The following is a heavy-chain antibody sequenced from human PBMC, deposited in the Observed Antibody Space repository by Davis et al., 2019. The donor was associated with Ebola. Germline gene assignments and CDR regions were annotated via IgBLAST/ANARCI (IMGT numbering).Heavy chain of an antibody. Sequence: GGSLRLSCAASGFTFSSYAMHWVRQAPGKGLEWVSYISSSSSYTNYADSVKGRFTISRDNAKNSLYLQMNSLRAEDTAVYYCARVNSDYDGGVDYWGQGTLVTVSS. CDR2: ISSSSSYT. V-gene: IGHV3-21*05. CDR1: GFTFSSYA. CDR3: ARVNSDYDGGVDY. D-gene: IGHD3-22*01. J-gene: IGHJ4*02.